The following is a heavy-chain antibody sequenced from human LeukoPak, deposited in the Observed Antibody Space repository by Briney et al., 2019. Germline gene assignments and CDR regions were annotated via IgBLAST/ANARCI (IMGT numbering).Heavy chain of an antibody. CDR3: ARSGYGYVINYFDY. J-gene: IGHJ4*02. CDR2: IYYNGNT. V-gene: IGHV4-31*03. CDR1: GSVSSDGYF. Sequence: SETLSLTCTGGSVSSDGYFWSWIRQHPGQGLEWIGYIYYNGNTYYNPSLKSRVTISVDTSKKEFSLKLTSVTAADTAVYFCARSGYGYVINYFDYWGPGTLVTVSS. D-gene: IGHD5-12*01.